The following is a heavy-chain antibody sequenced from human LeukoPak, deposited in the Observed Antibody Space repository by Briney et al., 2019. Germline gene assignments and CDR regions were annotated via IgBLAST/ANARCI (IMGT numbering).Heavy chain of an antibody. J-gene: IGHJ3*02. CDR1: GFTFSSYS. D-gene: IGHD3-9*01. V-gene: IGHV3-21*01. Sequence: GGSLRLSCAASGFTFSSYSMTWVRQAPGKGLEWVSSISSSSSYIYYADSVKGRFTISRDNAKNSLYLQMNSLRAEDTAVYYCARERDDILTGYYIPPDAFDIWGQGTMVTVSS. CDR3: ARERDDILTGYYIPPDAFDI. CDR2: ISSSSSYI.